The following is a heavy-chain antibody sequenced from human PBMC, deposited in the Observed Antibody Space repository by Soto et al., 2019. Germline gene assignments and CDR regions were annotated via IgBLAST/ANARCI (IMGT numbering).Heavy chain of an antibody. CDR2: ISSRSRSI. J-gene: IGHJ4*02. Sequence: GGSLRLSCAASGFTFSSYSMHWVRQAPGKGLEWVSSISSRSRSIYYADSQKGRFTISRDNTKNSLYLQMNNLRAEDTAVYYCARDRGDYDGLDPDSYALRAQGYLVTVSS. CDR1: GFTFSSYS. CDR3: ARDRGDYDGLDPDSYAL. D-gene: IGHD4-17*01. V-gene: IGHV3-21*01.